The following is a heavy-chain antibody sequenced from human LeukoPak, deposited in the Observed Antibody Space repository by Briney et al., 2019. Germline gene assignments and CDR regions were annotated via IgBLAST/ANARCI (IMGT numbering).Heavy chain of an antibody. CDR2: IIPIFGTA. Sequence: ASVKVSCKASGGTFSSYAISWVRQAPGQGLEWMGGIIPIFGTANYAQKFQGRVTMTTDTSTSTAYMELRSLRSDDTAVYYCARAGEYYDILTGYYTLSGNYFDYWGQGTLVTVSS. CDR3: ARAGEYYDILTGYYTLSGNYFDY. J-gene: IGHJ4*02. D-gene: IGHD3-9*01. V-gene: IGHV1-69*05. CDR1: GGTFSSYA.